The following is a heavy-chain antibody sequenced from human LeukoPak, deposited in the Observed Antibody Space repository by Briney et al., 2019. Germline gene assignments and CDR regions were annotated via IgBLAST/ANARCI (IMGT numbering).Heavy chain of an antibody. J-gene: IGHJ3*02. V-gene: IGHV1-2*02. CDR2: INPNSGGT. CDR1: GYTFTGYY. Sequence: ASVKVSCKASGYTFTGYYMHWVRQAPGQGLEWMGWINPNSGGTNYAQKFQGRVTMTRDTSISTAYMELSRLRSDDTAVYYCASGGVEMATITDAFDIWGQGTMVTVSS. D-gene: IGHD5-24*01. CDR3: ASGGVEMATITDAFDI.